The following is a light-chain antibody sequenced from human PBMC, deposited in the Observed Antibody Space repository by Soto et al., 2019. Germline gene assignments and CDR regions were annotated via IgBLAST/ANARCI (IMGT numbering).Light chain of an antibody. Sequence: EIVMTQSPASLSVSPGERATLSCRASQTVRSNLAWYQQKPGQAPRLLIYGASSWATAFPARFSGSGSGTEFTLTISSLQSEDFAVYFCQQYNDWPLTFGGGTKVEIK. CDR3: QQYNDWPLT. CDR1: QTVRSN. CDR2: GAS. V-gene: IGKV3-15*01. J-gene: IGKJ4*01.